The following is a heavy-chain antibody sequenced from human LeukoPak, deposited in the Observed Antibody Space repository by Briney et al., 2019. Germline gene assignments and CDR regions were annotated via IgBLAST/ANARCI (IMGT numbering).Heavy chain of an antibody. CDR2: IGTIDSNI. CDR3: ATFYDSSGRDY. J-gene: IGHJ4*02. D-gene: IGHD3-22*01. V-gene: IGHV3-48*03. CDR1: GFTFSSYE. Sequence: PGGSLRLSCAASGFTFSSYEMNWVRQATGNGLEWVSYIGTIDSNIYYADSVKGRFTISRDNAKNSLYLQMNSLRAEDTAIYYCATFYDSSGRDYWGQGTLVTVSS.